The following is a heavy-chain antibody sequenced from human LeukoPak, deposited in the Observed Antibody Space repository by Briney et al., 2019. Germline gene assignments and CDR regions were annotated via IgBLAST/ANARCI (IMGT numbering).Heavy chain of an antibody. J-gene: IGHJ4*02. CDR2: INPDGSNM. V-gene: IGHV3-7*01. D-gene: IGHD3-3*01. CDR3: VSGFLQWLY. CDR1: GFSFSSYC. Sequence: GGSLRLSCAASGFSFSSYCMSWVRQAPGKGLEWVANINPDGSNMLYVDSVKGRFTISRDNAKNSLYLQMNNLRAEDTAVYFCVSGFLQWLYWGQGTLVTVSS.